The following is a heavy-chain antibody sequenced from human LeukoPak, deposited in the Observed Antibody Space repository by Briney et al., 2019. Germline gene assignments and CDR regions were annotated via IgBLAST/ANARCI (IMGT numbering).Heavy chain of an antibody. CDR1: GYTFTSYY. CDR3: AKSADWLFAYYYYGMDV. D-gene: IGHD3-9*01. CDR2: INPSGGST. V-gene: IGHV1-46*01. J-gene: IGHJ6*02. Sequence: GASVKVSCKASGYTFTSYYMHWVRQAPGQGLEWMGIINPSGGSTSYAQKFQGRVTMTRDMSTSTVYMELSSLRAEDTAVYYCAKSADWLFAYYYYGMDVWGQGTTVTVSS.